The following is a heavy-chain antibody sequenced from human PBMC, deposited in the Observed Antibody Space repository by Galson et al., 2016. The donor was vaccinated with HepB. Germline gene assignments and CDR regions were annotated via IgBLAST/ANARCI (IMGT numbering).Heavy chain of an antibody. CDR3: GGGRGVPDY. J-gene: IGHJ4*02. CDR1: GGSISTSC. Sequence: SETLSPTCTISGGSISTSCWNWIRQSPGKGLEWIGYICYNGNTKYNPSLESRITISLDPSKKQFSLSLESVTAAETAVYFCGGGRGVPDYGGQGALVTVSS. V-gene: IGHV4-59*08. D-gene: IGHD3-10*01. CDR2: ICYNGNT.